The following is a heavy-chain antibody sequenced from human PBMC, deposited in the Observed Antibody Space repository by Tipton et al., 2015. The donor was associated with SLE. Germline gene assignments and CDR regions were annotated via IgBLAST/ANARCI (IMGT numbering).Heavy chain of an antibody. J-gene: IGHJ4*01. Sequence: TLSLTCTVSGGSITSGSYSWSWLRQPAGGGLEWIGRIYTNENTNYNPSLKSRATISVDTSKNQLSLQLTSMTAADTALYYCARIRRGAVAGHSFDSWGHGTLVTVS. CDR1: GGSITSGSYS. V-gene: IGHV4-61*02. CDR2: IYTNENT. D-gene: IGHD6-19*01. CDR3: ARIRRGAVAGHSFDS.